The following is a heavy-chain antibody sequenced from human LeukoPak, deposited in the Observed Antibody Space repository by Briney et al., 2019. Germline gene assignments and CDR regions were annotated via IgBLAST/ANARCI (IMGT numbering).Heavy chain of an antibody. J-gene: IGHJ5*02. V-gene: IGHV3-21*01. CDR3: ARDREYCSSTSCHNWFDP. CDR2: ISSSSSYI. Sequence: GGSLRLSCAASGFIFSSYSMNWVRQAPGKGLEWVSSISSSSSYIYYADSVKGRFTISRDNAKNSLYLQMNSLRAEDTAVYYCARDREYCSSTSCHNWFDPWGQGTLVTVSS. CDR1: GFIFSSYS. D-gene: IGHD2-2*01.